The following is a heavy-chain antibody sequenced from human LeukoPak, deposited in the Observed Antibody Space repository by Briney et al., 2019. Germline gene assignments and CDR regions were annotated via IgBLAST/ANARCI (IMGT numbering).Heavy chain of an antibody. J-gene: IGHJ4*02. Sequence: GGSLRLSCAASGFTFTSYAMSWVRQAPGKGLEWVSTVSSGGGSTYYADSVKGRFTISRDNSKNTLYLQMSSLRVEDTAVYYCAKALDRPAFYLDYWGQGTLVTVSS. CDR3: AKALDRPAFYLDY. V-gene: IGHV3-23*01. CDR2: VSSGGGST. CDR1: GFTFTSYA.